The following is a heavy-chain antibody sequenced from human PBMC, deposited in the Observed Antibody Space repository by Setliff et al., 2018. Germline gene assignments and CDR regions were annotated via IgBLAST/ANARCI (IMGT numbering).Heavy chain of an antibody. Sequence: GGSLRLSCAASGFTVSSNYMSWVRQAPGKGLEWVSVISIRSDYINYADSVKGRFVISRDNANNSLFLQMNGLRAEDTGVYYCVRGTQYLPVGDLWGQGTLVTVSS. V-gene: IGHV3-21*01. D-gene: IGHD1-7*01. CDR2: ISIRSDYI. CDR3: VRGTQYLPVGDL. J-gene: IGHJ5*02. CDR1: GFTVSSNY.